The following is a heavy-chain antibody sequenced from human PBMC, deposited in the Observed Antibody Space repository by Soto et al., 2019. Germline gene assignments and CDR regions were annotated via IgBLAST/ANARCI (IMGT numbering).Heavy chain of an antibody. CDR1: GGSISSGDYY. CDR3: ARVISPELHXFDY. V-gene: IGHV4-30-4*01. J-gene: IGHJ4*02. CDR2: IYYSGST. D-gene: IGHD1-7*01. Sequence: SETLSLTCTVSGGSISSGDYYWSWIRQPPGKGLEWIGYIYYSGSTYYNPSLKSRVTISVDTSKNQFSLKLSSVTAADTAVYYCARVISPELHXFDYWGQGTLVTVSS.